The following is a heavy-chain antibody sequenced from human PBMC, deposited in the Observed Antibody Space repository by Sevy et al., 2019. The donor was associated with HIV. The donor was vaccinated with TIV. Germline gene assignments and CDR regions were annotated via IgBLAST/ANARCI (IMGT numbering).Heavy chain of an antibody. V-gene: IGHV3-11*06. CDR3: ARDRRNYAGQYFDY. D-gene: IGHD1-7*01. Sequence: GGSLRLSCAASGFTFSDYYMSWIRQAPGKGLERVSDISSGSTYTKYADSVKGRITISRDNAKNSLYLQMNSLRVEDTAVYYCARDRRNYAGQYFDYWSQGTLVTVSS. J-gene: IGHJ4*02. CDR2: ISSGSTYT. CDR1: GFTFSDYY.